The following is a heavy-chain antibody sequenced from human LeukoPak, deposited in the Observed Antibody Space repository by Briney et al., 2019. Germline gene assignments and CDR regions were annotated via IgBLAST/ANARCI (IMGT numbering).Heavy chain of an antibody. D-gene: IGHD5-18*01. V-gene: IGHV3-74*01. Sequence: GGSLRLSCAASGFTFSNYWVHWVRQAPGKGLVWVSRINTDGSSTNYADSVKGRFTISRDNAKNTLYLQMNSLRAEDTAVYYCARDLEGYRAGNGAWGQGTLVTVSS. CDR3: ARDLEGYRAGNGA. CDR2: INTDGSST. CDR1: GFTFSNYW. J-gene: IGHJ5*02.